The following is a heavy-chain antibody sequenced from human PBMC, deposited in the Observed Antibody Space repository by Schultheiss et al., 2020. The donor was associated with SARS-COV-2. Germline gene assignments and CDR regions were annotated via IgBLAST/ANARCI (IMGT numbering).Heavy chain of an antibody. J-gene: IGHJ6*02. D-gene: IGHD4-11*01. Sequence: SETLSLTCAVYGGSFSGYYWSWIRQPPGKGLEWIGEINHSGSTNYNPSLKSRVTISVDTSKNQFSLKLSSVTAADTAVYYCAREGVTTRDYGMDVWGQGTTVTVSS. CDR3: AREGVTTRDYGMDV. CDR2: INHSGST. CDR1: GGSFSGYY. V-gene: IGHV4-34*01.